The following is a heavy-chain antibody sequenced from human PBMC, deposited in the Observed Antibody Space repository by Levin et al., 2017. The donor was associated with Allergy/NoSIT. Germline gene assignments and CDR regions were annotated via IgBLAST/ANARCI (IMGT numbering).Heavy chain of an antibody. J-gene: IGHJ4*02. CDR2: ISNSGTII. V-gene: IGHV3-11*01. D-gene: IGHD2-21*02. Sequence: NSGGSLRLSCAASGFTFSDYYMSWIRRAPGKGLEWVSYISNSGTIIYYGDSVKRRFTISRDDAKNSLFLQMNSLRVEDTAVYYCARVTRCGGDCYFLDYWGQGTLVTVSS. CDR1: GFTFSDYY. CDR3: ARVTRCGGDCYFLDY.